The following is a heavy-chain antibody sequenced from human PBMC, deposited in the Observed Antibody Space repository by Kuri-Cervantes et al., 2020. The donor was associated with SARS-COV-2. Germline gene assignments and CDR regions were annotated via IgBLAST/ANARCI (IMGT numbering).Heavy chain of an antibody. Sequence: GGSLRLSCAASGFTFSSYAMSWVRQAPGKGLEWVSAISGSGGSTYYADSVKCRFTISRDNAKNSLYLQMNSLRAEDTAVYYCARDTRRRSGNLPFEYGGQGTLVTVSS. CDR1: GFTFSSYA. CDR2: ISGSGGST. J-gene: IGHJ4*02. D-gene: IGHD3-3*01. CDR3: ARDTRRRSGNLPFEY. V-gene: IGHV3-23*01.